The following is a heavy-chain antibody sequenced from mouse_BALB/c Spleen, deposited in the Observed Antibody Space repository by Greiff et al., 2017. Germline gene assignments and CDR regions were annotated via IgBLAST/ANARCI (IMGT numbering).Heavy chain of an antibody. CDR1: GFTFSDYY. J-gene: IGHJ2*01. CDR3: ARDRRAYYGNYDFDD. V-gene: IGHV5-4*02. CDR2: ISDGGSYT. D-gene: IGHD2-10*01. Sequence: EVKLMESGGGLVKPGGSLKLSCAASGFTFSDYYMYWVRQTPEKRLEWVATISDGGSYTYYPDSVKGRFTISRDNAKNNLYLQMSSLKSEDTAMYYCARDRRAYYGNYDFDDWGQGTTLTVSS.